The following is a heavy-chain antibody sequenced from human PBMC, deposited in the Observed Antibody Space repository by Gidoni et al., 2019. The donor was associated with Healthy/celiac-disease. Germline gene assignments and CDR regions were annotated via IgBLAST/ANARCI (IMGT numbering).Heavy chain of an antibody. J-gene: IGHJ5*02. Sequence: VQLVQSGAEVKQPGASVKVSCTASGYTFTRYDINLVRQATGQGLEWMGWMNTNSGNTGYAEKVQGRVTRTRNTSISTAYMEMSSLRSEDTDVYYCARGRRISREQWLVSPFDPWGQGTLVTVSS. CDR1: GYTFTRYD. CDR3: ARGRRISREQWLVSPFDP. V-gene: IGHV1-8*01. D-gene: IGHD6-19*01. CDR2: MNTNSGNT.